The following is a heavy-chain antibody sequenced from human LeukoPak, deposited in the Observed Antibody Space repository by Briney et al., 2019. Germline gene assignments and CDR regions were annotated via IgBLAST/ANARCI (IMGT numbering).Heavy chain of an antibody. CDR1: GFTFSGYA. V-gene: IGHV3-30*04. CDR3: ARENTATVYYYYGMDV. D-gene: IGHD5-18*01. J-gene: IGHJ6*02. Sequence: GGSLRLFCAASGFTFSGYAMHWVRHAPGKGLEWVAVISYDGSNKYYADSVKGRFTISRDNSKNTLYLQMNSLRAEDTAVYYCARENTATVYYYYGMDVWGQGTTVTVSS. CDR2: ISYDGSNK.